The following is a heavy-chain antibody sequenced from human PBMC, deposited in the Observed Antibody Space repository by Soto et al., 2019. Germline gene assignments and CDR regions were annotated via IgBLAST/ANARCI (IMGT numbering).Heavy chain of an antibody. D-gene: IGHD3-9*01. Sequence: ASVKVSCKASGYTFTSYGISWVRQAPGQGLEWMGWISAYNGNTNYAQKLQGRVTMTTDTSTSTAYMELRSLRSDDTAVYYCARESVSGDILTGYLRLTDYWGQGTLVTVSS. CDR3: ARESVSGDILTGYLRLTDY. J-gene: IGHJ4*02. V-gene: IGHV1-18*01. CDR2: ISAYNGNT. CDR1: GYTFTSYG.